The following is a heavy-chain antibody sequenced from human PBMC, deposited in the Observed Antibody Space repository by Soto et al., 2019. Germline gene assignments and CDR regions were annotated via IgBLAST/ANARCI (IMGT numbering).Heavy chain of an antibody. D-gene: IGHD2-2*01. Sequence: GGSLRLSCAGSGFTFNTFGINWVRQAAGKGLEWVSYISSNSRTIYYADSVQGRFTISRDNAQNLLYLQMNSLRSEDTAVYYCARVRSSTTSVYYYYMDLWGKGTTVTVSS. V-gene: IGHV3-48*01. J-gene: IGHJ6*03. CDR1: GFTFNTFG. CDR2: ISSNSRTI. CDR3: ARVRSSTTSVYYYYMDL.